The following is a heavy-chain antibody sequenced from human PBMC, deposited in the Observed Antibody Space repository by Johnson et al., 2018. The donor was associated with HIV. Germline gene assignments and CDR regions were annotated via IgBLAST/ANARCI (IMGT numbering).Heavy chain of an antibody. D-gene: IGHD6-19*01. CDR1: GFTFSSYG. Sequence: QVQLVESGGGVVQPAGSLRLSCAASGFTFSSYGMHWVRQAPGKGLEWVAFIRYDGSNKYYADSVKGRFTISRDNSKNTLYLQMNSLRAEDTAVYYCAKIIGYSSGLEIWGQGTMVTVSS. CDR3: AKIIGYSSGLEI. J-gene: IGHJ3*02. V-gene: IGHV3-30*02. CDR2: IRYDGSNK.